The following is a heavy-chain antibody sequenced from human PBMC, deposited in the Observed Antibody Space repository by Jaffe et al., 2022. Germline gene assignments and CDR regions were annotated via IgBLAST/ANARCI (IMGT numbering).Heavy chain of an antibody. V-gene: IGHV4-34*01. J-gene: IGHJ5*02. CDR3: ARGFITMVRGVIIRGWFDP. D-gene: IGHD3-10*01. Sequence: QVQLQQWGAGLLKPSETLSLTCAVYGGSFSGYYWSWIRQPPGKGLEWIGEINHSGSTNYNPSLKSRVTISVDTSKNQFSLKLSSVTAADTAVYYCARGFITMVRGVIIRGWFDPWGQGTLVTVSS. CDR1: GGSFSGYY. CDR2: INHSGST.